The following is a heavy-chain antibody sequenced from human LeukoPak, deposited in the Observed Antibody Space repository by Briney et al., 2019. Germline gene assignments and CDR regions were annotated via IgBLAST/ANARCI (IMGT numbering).Heavy chain of an antibody. CDR2: IYYDGSIK. V-gene: IGHV3-33*06. CDR1: GFTFSSFG. D-gene: IGHD3-10*01. Sequence: PGGSLRLSCAASGFTFSSFGMHWVRQAPGKGLVWVAVIYYDGSIKYYADSVKGRFTISRDNSKNTLYLQMNSLRAEDTAVYYCAKDRDRFENLDYWGQGTLATVSS. J-gene: IGHJ4*02. CDR3: AKDRDRFENLDY.